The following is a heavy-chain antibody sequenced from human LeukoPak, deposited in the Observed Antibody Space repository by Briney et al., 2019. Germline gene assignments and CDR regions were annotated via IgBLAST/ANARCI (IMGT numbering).Heavy chain of an antibody. J-gene: IGHJ4*02. CDR2: ISSSGSTI. CDR3: AREARIAEYYFDY. Sequence: PGGSLRLSCAASGFTFSTYNMNWVRQVPGKGLEWVSYISSSGSTIYYADSVKGRFTISRDNAKNSLYLQMNSLRAEDTAVYYCAREARIAEYYFDYWGQGTLVTVSS. CDR1: GFTFSTYN. V-gene: IGHV3-48*04. D-gene: IGHD6-13*01.